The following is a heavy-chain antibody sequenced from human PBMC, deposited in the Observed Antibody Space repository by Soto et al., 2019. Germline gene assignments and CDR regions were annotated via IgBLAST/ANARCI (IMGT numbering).Heavy chain of an antibody. D-gene: IGHD4-17*01. CDR3: AVYGDGVSAAAY. V-gene: IGHV3-7*03. Sequence: EMQLVESGGGLVQPGGSLRLSCAGSGLTCRIECLSWVRPAPGHGLEWVAKINHDGSEGYYVDSVRGRFTISRANVENSLYLHLSSLRPEDTTVYYCAVYGDGVSAAAYWGQGTLVTVSS. CDR2: INHDGSEG. CDR1: GLTCRIEC. J-gene: IGHJ4*02.